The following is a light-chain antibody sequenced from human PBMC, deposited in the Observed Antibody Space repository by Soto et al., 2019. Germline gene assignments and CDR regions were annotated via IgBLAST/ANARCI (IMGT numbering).Light chain of an antibody. CDR1: SSNIGSNT. V-gene: IGLV1-44*01. CDR3: AAWDDSLNGRV. J-gene: IGLJ3*02. Sequence: LTQPPSVSGTRGQRVTISCSGSSSNIGSNTANWYQHLPGTAPKVLIYSNNRRPSGVPDRFSGSKSGTSASLAISGLQSEDVADYYCAAWDDSLNGRVFGGGTKLTVL. CDR2: SNN.